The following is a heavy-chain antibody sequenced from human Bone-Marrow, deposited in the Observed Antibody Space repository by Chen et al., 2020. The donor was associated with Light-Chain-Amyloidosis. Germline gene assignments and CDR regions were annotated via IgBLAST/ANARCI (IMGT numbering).Heavy chain of an antibody. D-gene: IGHD6-13*01. Sequence: QVQLQESGPGLVKPSETLSLTCTVSGGSISSYYWSWIRQPAGKGLEWIGRIYTSGSTNYNPSLKSRVTMSVDTSKNQFSLKLSSVTAADTAVYYCAREGGIAAAAWGYNWFDPWGQGTLVTVSS. V-gene: IGHV4-4*07. CDR3: AREGGIAAAAWGYNWFDP. J-gene: IGHJ5*02. CDR2: IYTSGST. CDR1: GGSISSYY.